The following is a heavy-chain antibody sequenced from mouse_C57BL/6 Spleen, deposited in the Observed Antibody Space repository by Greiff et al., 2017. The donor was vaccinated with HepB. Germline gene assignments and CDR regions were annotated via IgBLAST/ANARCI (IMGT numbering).Heavy chain of an antibody. CDR1: GYTFTSYW. V-gene: IGHV1-72*01. Sequence: QVQLQQSGAELVKPGASVKLSCKASGYTFTSYWMHWVKQRPGRGLEWIGRIDPNSGGTKYNEKFKSKATLTVDKPSSTAYMQLSSLTSEDSAVYYCARERVIPTVVEGFDVWGTGTTVTVSS. CDR3: ARERVIPTVVEGFDV. CDR2: IDPNSGGT. J-gene: IGHJ1*03. D-gene: IGHD1-1*01.